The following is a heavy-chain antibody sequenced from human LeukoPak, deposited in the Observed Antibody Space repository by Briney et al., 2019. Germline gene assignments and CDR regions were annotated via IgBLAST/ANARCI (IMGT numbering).Heavy chain of an antibody. J-gene: IGHJ5*02. Sequence: GGSLRLSCAASGFTFSTYVMSWVRQPPGKGLEWVSAISGSGGSTYYAGSVKGRFTISRDNSKNTLYLQMNSLRPEDTAVYYCAKDGTWIQLWLLSWGQGTLVTVSS. V-gene: IGHV3-23*01. D-gene: IGHD5-18*01. CDR1: GFTFSTYV. CDR2: ISGSGGST. CDR3: AKDGTWIQLWLLS.